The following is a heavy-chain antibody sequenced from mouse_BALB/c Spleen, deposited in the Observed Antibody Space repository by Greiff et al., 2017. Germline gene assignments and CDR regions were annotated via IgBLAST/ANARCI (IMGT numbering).Heavy chain of an antibody. CDR1: GDSITSGY. Sequence: EVKLQESGPSLVKPSQTLSLTCSVTGDSITSGYWNWIRKFPGNKLEYMGYISYSGSTYYNPSLKSRISITRDTSKNQYYLQLNSVTTEDTATYYCARYYDYDDPFAYWGQGTLVTGSA. V-gene: IGHV3-8*02. CDR3: ARYYDYDDPFAY. J-gene: IGHJ3*01. D-gene: IGHD2-4*01. CDR2: ISYSGST.